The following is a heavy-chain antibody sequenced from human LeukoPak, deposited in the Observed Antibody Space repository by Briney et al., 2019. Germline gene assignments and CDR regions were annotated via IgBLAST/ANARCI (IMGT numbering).Heavy chain of an antibody. CDR1: GFTFSSYY. Sequence: PGGSLRLSCAASGFTFSSYYMNWVRQAPGKGLEWVSSISSSSSYIYYADSVRGRFTISRDNAKNSLYLQMNSLRAEDTAVYYCARDDYYYDSSGYSAGEDYWGQGTLVTVSS. CDR3: ARDDYYYDSSGYSAGEDY. V-gene: IGHV3-21*01. D-gene: IGHD3-22*01. J-gene: IGHJ4*02. CDR2: ISSSSSYI.